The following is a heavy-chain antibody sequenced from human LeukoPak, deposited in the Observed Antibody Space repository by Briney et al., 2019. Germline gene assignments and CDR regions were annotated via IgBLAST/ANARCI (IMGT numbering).Heavy chain of an antibody. CDR2: IYHSGST. D-gene: IGHD3-3*01. CDR3: ARDQRITIFGVVRPDAFDI. CDR1: GGSTSSYY. J-gene: IGHJ3*02. Sequence: PSETLSLTCTVSGGSTSSYYWSWIRQPPGKGLEWIGYIYHSGSTYYNPSLKSRVTISVDRSKNQFSLKLSSVTAADTAVYYCARDQRITIFGVVRPDAFDIWGQGTMVTVSS. V-gene: IGHV4-59*12.